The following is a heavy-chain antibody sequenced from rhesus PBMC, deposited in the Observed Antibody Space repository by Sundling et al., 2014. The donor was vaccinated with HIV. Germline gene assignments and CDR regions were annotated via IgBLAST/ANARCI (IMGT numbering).Heavy chain of an antibody. CDR1: GFTFSTYG. Sequence: EVQLVETGGGLVQPGGSLKLSCAASGFTFSTYGMSWVRQAPGKGLEWVSAINSGGGSTYYADPVKGRFTISRDNSKNTLSLQMNSLRTEDTAVYYCAKDSGYYTARYFEFWGQGALVTVSS. D-gene: IGHD3-28*01. CDR2: INSGGGST. J-gene: IGHJ1*01. CDR3: AKDSGYYTARYFEF. V-gene: IGHV3S42*01.